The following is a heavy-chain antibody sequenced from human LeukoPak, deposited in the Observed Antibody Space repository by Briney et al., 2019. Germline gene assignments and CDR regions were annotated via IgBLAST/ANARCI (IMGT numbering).Heavy chain of an antibody. D-gene: IGHD3-16*01. CDR1: GFTFSSYS. V-gene: IGHV3-21*01. CDR2: ISSSGSYI. CDR3: ATDGGGAYYFDY. J-gene: IGHJ4*02. Sequence: GGSLRLSCAASGFTFSSYSMNWVRQAPGKGLEWVSSISSSGSYIYYADSVKGRFTISRDNAKNSLYLQMNSLRAEDTAVYYCATDGGGAYYFDYWGQGTLVTVSS.